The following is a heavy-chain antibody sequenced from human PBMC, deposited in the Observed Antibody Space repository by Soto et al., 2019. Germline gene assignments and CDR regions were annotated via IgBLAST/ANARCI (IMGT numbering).Heavy chain of an antibody. Sequence: PSETLSLTWAVSGGSLSSSNWWSWVRQPPGKSLEWLGEIFYSGSTKYNTSLNSGVTISAAHSTNHLSLRLPSVSAADTAVYSCVHHAVSPYYHDFWGQGILVTVSS. CDR2: IFYSGST. J-gene: IGHJ4*02. D-gene: IGHD3-16*01. CDR3: VHHAVSPYYHDF. V-gene: IGHV4-4*02. CDR1: GGSLSSSNW.